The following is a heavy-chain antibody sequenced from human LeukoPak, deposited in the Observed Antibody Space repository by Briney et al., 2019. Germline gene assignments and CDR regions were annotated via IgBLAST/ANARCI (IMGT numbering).Heavy chain of an antibody. J-gene: IGHJ5*02. Sequence: GGSLRLSCAASGFTFSISAMHWVRQAPGKGLEWVAVISFDGRNKYYADSVKGRFTVSRDNSKSTLFLQMSTLRAEDTAVYYCAPLPGPKGPDASWGQETLVTVSS. V-gene: IGHV3-30*04. CDR3: APLPGPKGPDAS. D-gene: IGHD1-14*01. CDR2: ISFDGRNK. CDR1: GFTFSISA.